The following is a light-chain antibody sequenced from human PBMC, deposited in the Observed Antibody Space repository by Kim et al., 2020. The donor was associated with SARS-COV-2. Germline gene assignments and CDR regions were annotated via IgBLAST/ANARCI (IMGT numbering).Light chain of an antibody. CDR1: ETIGRW. CDR3: QQYNSYWS. J-gene: IGKJ1*01. Sequence: IQMTQSPATLPASVGDRVTITCRASETIGRWLAWYQQKPGKVPKLLMYDASTLESGVPSRFSGSGSGTEFTLTISSLQPDDFATYFCQQYNSYWSFGQGTKVEIK. V-gene: IGKV1-5*01. CDR2: DAS.